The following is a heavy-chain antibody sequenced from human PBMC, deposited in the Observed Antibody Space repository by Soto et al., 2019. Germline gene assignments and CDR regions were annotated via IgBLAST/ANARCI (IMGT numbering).Heavy chain of an antibody. J-gene: IGHJ4*02. CDR2: IKLDGSET. D-gene: IGHD6-19*01. CDR3: GRVPIAVPGVGIDH. Sequence: EVQLVESGGGLVQPGGSLRLSCAASGFTFTDYWMHWVRQAPGKGLVWVSRIKLDGSETSYADSVKGRFTISRDNAKNTLYLHMNSLRGDDTAVYYCGRVPIAVPGVGIDHWGQGTLVTVSS. V-gene: IGHV3-74*01. CDR1: GFTFTDYW.